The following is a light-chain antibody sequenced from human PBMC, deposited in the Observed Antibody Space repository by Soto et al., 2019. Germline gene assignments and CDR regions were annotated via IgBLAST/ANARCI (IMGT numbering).Light chain of an antibody. V-gene: IGKV3-20*01. Sequence: EIVLTQSPGTLSLSPGERATLSCRASQTVNNNYVAWYQQKPGQAPRLLIFRASNKATGIPARFSGSGSGTDFTLTISSLEPEDFAVYYCQQYGSSPLTFGGGTKVDIK. CDR3: QQYGSSPLT. J-gene: IGKJ4*01. CDR2: RAS. CDR1: QTVNNNY.